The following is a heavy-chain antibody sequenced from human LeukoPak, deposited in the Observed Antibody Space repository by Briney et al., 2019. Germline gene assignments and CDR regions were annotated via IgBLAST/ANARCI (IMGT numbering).Heavy chain of an antibody. CDR2: MHYSGST. Sequence: SETLSLTCAVSGGSISSNSYYWGWIRQPPGKGLEWIGSMHYSGSTYYNPSLKSRVTISVDTSKNQFSVKLSSVTAADTAVYYCARRYWVDYTNYDLGYFDYWGQGTLVTVSS. J-gene: IGHJ4*02. V-gene: IGHV4-39*01. D-gene: IGHD4-11*01. CDR1: GGSISSNSYY. CDR3: ARRYWVDYTNYDLGYFDY.